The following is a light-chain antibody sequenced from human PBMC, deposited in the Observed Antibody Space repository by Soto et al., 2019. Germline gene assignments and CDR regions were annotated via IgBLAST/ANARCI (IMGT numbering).Light chain of an antibody. CDR2: DAS. Sequence: DIQMTQSPSTLSASVGERVTITCRASQSISSWLAWYQQKPGKAPNLLIYDASSLESGVSSRFSGSGSGTEFTLTISSLQPDDFATYYCQQYNNYPTWTFGQGTKVEIK. J-gene: IGKJ1*01. V-gene: IGKV1-5*01. CDR3: QQYNNYPTWT. CDR1: QSISSW.